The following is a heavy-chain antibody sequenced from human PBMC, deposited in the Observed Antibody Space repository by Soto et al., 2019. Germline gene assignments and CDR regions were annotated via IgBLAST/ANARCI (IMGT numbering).Heavy chain of an antibody. CDR2: ISFDGSNQ. D-gene: IGHD6-19*01. V-gene: IGHV3-30*18. CDR3: AKDASIYSSGWYFFDY. CDR1: GFTFSSYG. J-gene: IGHJ4*02. Sequence: GGSLRLSCATSGFTFSSYGMHWVRQAPGKGLEWVAVISFDGSNQYYADSVKGRFTISRDNSKNTLYLQMNSLRDEDTAVYYCAKDASIYSSGWYFFDYWGQGTLVTVPQ.